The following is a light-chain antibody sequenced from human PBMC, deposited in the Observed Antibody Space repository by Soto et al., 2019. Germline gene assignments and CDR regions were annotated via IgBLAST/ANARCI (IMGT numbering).Light chain of an antibody. CDR1: QSLLDSDDGNTY. CDR2: TVS. V-gene: IGKV2-40*01. CDR3: MQRIEFPLT. J-gene: IGKJ4*01. Sequence: DIVMTQTTLSLPVTPGEPASISCRSSQSLLDSDDGNTYLDWYLQKPGQSPQLLIYTVSYRASGVPDRFSGSGSGTDFTLKISRVEAEDVGVYYCMQRIEFPLTFGGGTKVDIK.